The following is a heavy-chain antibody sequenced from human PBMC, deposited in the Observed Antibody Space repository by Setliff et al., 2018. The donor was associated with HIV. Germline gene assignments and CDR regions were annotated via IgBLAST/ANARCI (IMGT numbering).Heavy chain of an antibody. J-gene: IGHJ4*02. CDR1: GFTFRNAW. Sequence: KPGGSLRLSCAASGFTFRNAWMSWVRQVPGKGLEWVGRINSKSDGGAVHYAAPVKSRFTISRDDSQDTLYLEMNSLTNEYTAMYYCTTYSSVYYHSDCWGQGTLVTVSS. CDR2: INSKSDGGAV. D-gene: IGHD3-22*01. V-gene: IGHV3-15*06. CDR3: TTYSSVYYHSDC.